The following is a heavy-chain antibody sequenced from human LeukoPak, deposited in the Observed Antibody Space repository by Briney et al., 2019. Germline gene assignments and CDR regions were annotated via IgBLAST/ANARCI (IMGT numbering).Heavy chain of an antibody. CDR1: GFTFSSYR. J-gene: IGHJ4*02. Sequence: GGSLRLSCAASGFTFSSYRMSWVRKAPGKGLEWVANIKHDGSEKYYVDSVKGRFTISRDNAKNSLYLQMNSLRAEDTAVYYCARAHTYYYGSGSYDYFDYWGQGTLVTVSS. V-gene: IGHV3-7*03. CDR2: IKHDGSEK. CDR3: ARAHTYYYGSGSYDYFDY. D-gene: IGHD3-10*01.